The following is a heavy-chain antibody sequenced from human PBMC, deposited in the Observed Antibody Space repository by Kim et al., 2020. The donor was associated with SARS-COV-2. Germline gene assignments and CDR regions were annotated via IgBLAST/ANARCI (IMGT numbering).Heavy chain of an antibody. D-gene: IGHD3-10*01. V-gene: IGHV4-34*01. CDR3: ARGRYYYGSGRYYYYMDV. J-gene: IGHJ6*03. Sequence: KSRVTISVDTSKNQFSLKLSSVTAADTAVYYCARGRYYYGSGRYYYYMDVWGKGTTVTVSS.